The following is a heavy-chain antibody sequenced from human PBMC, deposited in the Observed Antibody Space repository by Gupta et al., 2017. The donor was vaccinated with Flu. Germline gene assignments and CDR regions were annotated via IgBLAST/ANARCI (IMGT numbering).Heavy chain of an antibody. CDR3: ARGHWDS. CDR1: GVDFRDYE. V-gene: IGHV3-48*03. J-gene: IGHJ4*02. Sequence: VPLVESGGGLVQPGGSLRLSCAAPGVDFRDYEFSWVRLSPGKGLEWIAFINQNGVTYYTEFMKGRVSISRDNARKLVYLQMSSLRVDDTALYYCARGHWDSWGQGTLVTVSS. CDR2: INQNGVT.